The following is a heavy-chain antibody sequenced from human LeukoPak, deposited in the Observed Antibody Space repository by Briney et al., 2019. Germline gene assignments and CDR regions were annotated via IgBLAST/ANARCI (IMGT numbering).Heavy chain of an antibody. D-gene: IGHD3-10*01. CDR2: ISYDGSNT. V-gene: IGHV3-30*01. J-gene: IGHJ4*02. CDR3: ARDSTYYYASGSSGPHYFDY. Sequence: PGGSLRLSCAASGFTFSTYAMHWVRQAPGKGLEWVAVISYDGSNTYYADSVKGRFTISRDNSKNTLYLQLNSLRAEDTAVHYCARDSTYYYASGSSGPHYFDYWGQGALVTVSS. CDR1: GFTFSTYA.